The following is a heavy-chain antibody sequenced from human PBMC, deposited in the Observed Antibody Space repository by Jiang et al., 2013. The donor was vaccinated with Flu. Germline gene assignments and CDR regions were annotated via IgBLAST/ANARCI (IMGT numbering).Heavy chain of an antibody. Sequence: SGGGLVQPGGSLRLSCAASGFTVSSNYMSWVRQAPGKGLEWVSVIYSGGSTYYADSVKGRFTISRHNSKNTLYLQMNSLRAEDTAVYYCARADKLFYYYGMDVWGQGTTVTVSS. CDR3: ARADKLFYYYGMDV. CDR2: IYSGGST. D-gene: IGHD2/OR15-2a*01. J-gene: IGHJ6*02. V-gene: IGHV3-53*04. CDR1: GFTVSSNY.